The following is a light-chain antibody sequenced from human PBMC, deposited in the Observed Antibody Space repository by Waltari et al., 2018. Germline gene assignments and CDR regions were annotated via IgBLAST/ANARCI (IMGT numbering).Light chain of an antibody. CDR3: QQRSNWPPFT. V-gene: IGKV3-11*01. CDR2: DAS. J-gene: IGKJ4*01. Sequence: EIVLTQSPATMSLAPGARATLSCRASQSVSSYLAWYQQKPGQVPRPLINDASNRATGLPARCSGSGSGTEFTLTISSLEPEDVAVYYCQQRSNWPPFTFGGGTKVEIK. CDR1: QSVSSY.